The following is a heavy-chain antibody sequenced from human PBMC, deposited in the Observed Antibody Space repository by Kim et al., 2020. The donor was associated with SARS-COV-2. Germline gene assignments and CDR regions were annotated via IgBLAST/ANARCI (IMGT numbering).Heavy chain of an antibody. V-gene: IGHV3-33*08. CDR1: GFTFSSYG. Sequence: GGSLRLSCAASGFTFSSYGMHWVRQAPGKGLEWVAVIWYDGSNKYYADSVKGRFTISRDNSKNTLYLQMNSLRAEDTAVYYCARGLTMRYQLLAGGFDYWGQGTLVTVSS. CDR2: IWYDGSNK. CDR3: ARGLTMRYQLLAGGFDY. D-gene: IGHD2-2*01. J-gene: IGHJ4*02.